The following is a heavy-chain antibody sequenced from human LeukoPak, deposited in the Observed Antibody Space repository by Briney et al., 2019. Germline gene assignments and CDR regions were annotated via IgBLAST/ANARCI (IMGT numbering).Heavy chain of an antibody. V-gene: IGHV3-48*01. D-gene: IGHD3-22*01. CDR1: GFTFSGYS. CDR2: ISSSSSTI. J-gene: IGHJ4*02. Sequence: GGSLRLSCAASGFTFSGYSMNWVRQAPGKGLEWVSYISSSSSTIYYADSVKGRFTISRDNAKNSLYLQMNSLRAEDTAVYYCARDGYYYDSSGYYPDYFDYWGQGTLVTVSS. CDR3: ARDGYYYDSSGYYPDYFDY.